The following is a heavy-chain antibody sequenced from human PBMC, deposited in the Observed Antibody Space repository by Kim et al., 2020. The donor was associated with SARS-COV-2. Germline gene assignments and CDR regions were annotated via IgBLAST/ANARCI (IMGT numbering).Heavy chain of an antibody. CDR1: GFTFSSYW. Sequence: GGSLRLSCAASGFTFSSYWMSWVRQAPGKGLEWVANIKQDGSEKYYVDSVKGRFTISRDNAKNSLYLQMNSLRAEDTAVYYCARESSKLWLTRDYWGQGTLVTVSS. CDR2: IKQDGSEK. J-gene: IGHJ4*02. CDR3: ARESSKLWLTRDY. V-gene: IGHV3-7*03. D-gene: IGHD5-18*01.